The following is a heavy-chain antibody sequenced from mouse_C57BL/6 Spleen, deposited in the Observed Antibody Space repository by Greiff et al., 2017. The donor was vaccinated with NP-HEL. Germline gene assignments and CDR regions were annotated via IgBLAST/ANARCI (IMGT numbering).Heavy chain of an antibody. D-gene: IGHD1-1*01. CDR3: ARGTYGSSIYWYFDV. CDR1: GFTFSDYY. CDR2: INYDGSST. J-gene: IGHJ1*03. Sequence: EVKLVESEGGLVQPGSSMKLSCTASGFTFSDYYMAWVRQVPEKGLEWVANINYDGSSTYYLDSLKSRFIISRDNEKNILYLQMSSLKSEDTATYYCARGTYGSSIYWYFDVWGTGTTVTVSS. V-gene: IGHV5-16*01.